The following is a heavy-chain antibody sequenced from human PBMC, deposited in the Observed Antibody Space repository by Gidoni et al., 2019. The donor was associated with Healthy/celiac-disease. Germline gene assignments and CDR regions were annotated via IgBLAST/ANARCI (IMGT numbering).Heavy chain of an antibody. J-gene: IGHJ6*02. CDR1: AGPFSSYA. Sequence: QVQLVQSGAEVKKPGSSVKVSCKASAGPFSSYALSWVRQAPGQGLEWMGGIIPIFGTANYAQKFQGRVTITADESTSTAYMELSSLRSEDTAVYYCARQNWNYALGTYYYYGMDVWGQGTTVTVSS. V-gene: IGHV1-69*01. CDR3: ARQNWNYALGTYYYYGMDV. D-gene: IGHD1-7*01. CDR2: IIPIFGTA.